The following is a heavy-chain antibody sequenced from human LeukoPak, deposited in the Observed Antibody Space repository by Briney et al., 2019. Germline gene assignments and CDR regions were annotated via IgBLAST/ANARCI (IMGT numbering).Heavy chain of an antibody. V-gene: IGHV3-66*01. CDR2: IYRGGST. D-gene: IGHD3-22*01. Sequence: GGSLRLSCAASGFPVSDKYLSWVRQAPGKGLEWVSVIYRGGSTYYLDPVKGRFIISRDNSENTLFLQMNSLRAEDTAVNYCATPRDSSGFSILEPEDVWGQGTTVTVSS. J-gene: IGHJ6*02. CDR1: GFPVSDKY. CDR3: ATPRDSSGFSILEPEDV.